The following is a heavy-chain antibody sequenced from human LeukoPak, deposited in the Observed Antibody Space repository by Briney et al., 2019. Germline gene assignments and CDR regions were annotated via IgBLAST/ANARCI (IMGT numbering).Heavy chain of an antibody. V-gene: IGHV4-59*01. J-gene: IGHJ4*02. CDR2: IYYSGST. D-gene: IGHD5-12*01. Sequence: SETLSLTCTVSGGSISSYYWSWIRQPPGKGMEWVGYIYYSGSTNYNPSLKSRVTISVDTSKNQFSLKLSSVTAADTAVYFCARVLGRPPVGATIDYWGQGTLVTVSS. CDR3: ARVLGRPPVGATIDY. CDR1: GGSISSYY.